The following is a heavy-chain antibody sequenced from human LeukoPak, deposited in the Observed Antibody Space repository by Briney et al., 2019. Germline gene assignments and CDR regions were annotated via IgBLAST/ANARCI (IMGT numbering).Heavy chain of an antibody. J-gene: IGHJ5*02. D-gene: IGHD3-3*01. V-gene: IGHV3-23*01. CDR1: GFTLRSYA. CDR3: AKDPLYDFWSSNWFDP. CDR2: IIGSGGSI. Sequence: GGSLRLSWAASGFTLRSYAMSWVRQAQGKGLDWVSAIIGSGGSIYYADSVKGRFAISRDNSKNTLYLQMNSLTAEDTAVYYCAKDPLYDFWSSNWFDPWGQGTLVTVSS.